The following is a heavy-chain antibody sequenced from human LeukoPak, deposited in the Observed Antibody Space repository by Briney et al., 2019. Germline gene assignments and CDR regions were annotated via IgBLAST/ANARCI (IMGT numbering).Heavy chain of an antibody. Sequence: SVKVSCKASGGTFSSYAISWVRQAPGQGLEWMGMVYPRDGSTSYAQKFQGRVTVTRDTSTSTVHMELSGLRSEDTAVYYCARDQEGFDYWGQGTLVTASS. CDR2: VYPRDGST. V-gene: IGHV1-46*01. J-gene: IGHJ4*02. CDR1: GGTFSSYA. CDR3: ARDQEGFDY.